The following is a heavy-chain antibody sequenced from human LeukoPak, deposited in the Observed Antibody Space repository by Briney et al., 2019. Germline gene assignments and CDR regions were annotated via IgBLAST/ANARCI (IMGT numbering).Heavy chain of an antibody. V-gene: IGHV1-2*04. Sequence: VASVKVSCTASGYTFTVYYMHWVRQAPGQGLEWMGWINPNSGGTNYAQKFQGWVTMTRDTSISTAYMELSRLRSDDTAVYYCARDSDNWFDPWGQGTLVTVSS. CDR2: INPNSGGT. CDR3: ARDSDNWFDP. J-gene: IGHJ5*02. CDR1: GYTFTVYY.